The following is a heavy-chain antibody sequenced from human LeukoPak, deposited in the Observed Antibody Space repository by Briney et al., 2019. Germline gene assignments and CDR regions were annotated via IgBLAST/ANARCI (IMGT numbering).Heavy chain of an antibody. D-gene: IGHD2-21*01. J-gene: IGHJ4*02. CDR2: MSGGGRST. CDR3: AKDYSVVIRTPFDY. CDR1: GFTFDDYA. V-gene: IGHV3-23*01. Sequence: GRSLRLSCAASGFTFDDYAMSWVRQAPGKGLEWVSTMSGGGRSTYYADSVKGRFSISRDNSKNTLYLQMNNLRAEDTAVYYCAKDYSVVIRTPFDYWGQGTLVTVSS.